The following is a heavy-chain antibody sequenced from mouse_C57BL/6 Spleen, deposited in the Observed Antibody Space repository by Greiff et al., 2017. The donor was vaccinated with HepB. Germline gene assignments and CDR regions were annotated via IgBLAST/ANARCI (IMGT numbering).Heavy chain of an antibody. Sequence: VQLQQSGPELVKPGASVKISCKASGYTFTDYYMNWVKQSHGKSLEWIGDINPNNGGTSYNQKFKGKATLTVDKSSSTAYMELRSLTSEDSAVYYCAFYYDYDAYYAMDYWGQGTSVTVSS. J-gene: IGHJ4*01. CDR2: INPNNGGT. CDR1: GYTFTDYY. D-gene: IGHD2-4*01. V-gene: IGHV1-26*01. CDR3: AFYYDYDAYYAMDY.